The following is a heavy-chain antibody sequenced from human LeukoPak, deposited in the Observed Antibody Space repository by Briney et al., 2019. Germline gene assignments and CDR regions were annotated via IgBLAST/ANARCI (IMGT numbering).Heavy chain of an antibody. V-gene: IGHV4-4*02. CDR3: ARKKDTTVTTEAECYYYGMDV. CDR2: IYHSGST. Sequence: SGTLSLTCAGSGGSISSSNWCSWVRQPPGKGLEWTGEIYHSGSTNYNPSLKSRVTISVDKSKNQFSLKLSSVTAADTAVYYCARKKDTTVTTEAECYYYGMDVWGQGTTVTVSS. D-gene: IGHD4-17*01. J-gene: IGHJ6*02. CDR1: GGSISSSNW.